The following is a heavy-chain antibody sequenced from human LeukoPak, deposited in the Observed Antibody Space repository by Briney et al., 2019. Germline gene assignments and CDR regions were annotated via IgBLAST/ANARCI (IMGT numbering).Heavy chain of an antibody. D-gene: IGHD3-3*01. CDR2: LSGSGAGT. CDR3: AKAELGVDTFFDY. CDR1: GFTFSDYA. V-gene: IGHV3-23*01. Sequence: GGSLRLSCAASGFTFSDYALGWVRQAPGRGLEWVATLSGSGAGTCYSDSVQGRFTISRDNSKRTLFLQMNSLRAEDTAFYYCAKAELGVDTFFDYWGQGTLVTVSS. J-gene: IGHJ4*02.